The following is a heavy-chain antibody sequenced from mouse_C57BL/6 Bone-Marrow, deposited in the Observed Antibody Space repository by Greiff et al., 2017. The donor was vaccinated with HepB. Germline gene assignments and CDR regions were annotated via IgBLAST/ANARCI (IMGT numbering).Heavy chain of an antibody. Sequence: EVKLMESGGGLVKPGGSLKLSCAAYGFTFSSYAMSWVRQTPEKRLEWVATISDGGSYTYYPDNVKGRFTISRDNAKNNLYLQMSHLKSEDTAMYYCARVFIYDGYSYYFDYWGQGTTLTVSS. CDR1: GFTFSSYA. D-gene: IGHD2-3*01. V-gene: IGHV5-4*03. CDR2: ISDGGSYT. CDR3: ARVFIYDGYSYYFDY. J-gene: IGHJ2*01.